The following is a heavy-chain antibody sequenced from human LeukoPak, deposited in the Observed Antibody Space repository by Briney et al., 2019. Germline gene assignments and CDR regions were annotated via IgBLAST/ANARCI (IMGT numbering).Heavy chain of an antibody. D-gene: IGHD2-15*01. CDR3: ARGHKPLRDIVVVVAAESFDY. J-gene: IGHJ4*02. CDR2: INHSGST. Sequence: MPSETLSLTCAVYGGSFSGYYWSWIRQPPGKGLEWIGEINHSGSTNYNPSLKSRVTISVDTSKNQFSLKLSSVTAADTAVYYCARGHKPLRDIVVVVAAESFDYWGQGTLVTVSS. V-gene: IGHV4-34*01. CDR1: GGSFSGYY.